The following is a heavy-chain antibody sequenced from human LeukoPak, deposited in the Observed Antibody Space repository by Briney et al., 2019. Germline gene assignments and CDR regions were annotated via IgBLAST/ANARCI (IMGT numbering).Heavy chain of an antibody. CDR3: ARKKEYDSSGFPGYYYGMDV. CDR2: ISSSSSYI. J-gene: IGHJ6*02. D-gene: IGHD3-22*01. V-gene: IGHV3-21*01. CDR1: GFTFSSYS. Sequence: GGSLRLSCAASGFTFSSYSMNWVRQAPGKGLEWVSSISSSSSYIYYADSVKGRFTISRDNAKNSLYLQMNSPRAEDTAVYYCARKKEYDSSGFPGYYYGMDVWGQGTTVTVSS.